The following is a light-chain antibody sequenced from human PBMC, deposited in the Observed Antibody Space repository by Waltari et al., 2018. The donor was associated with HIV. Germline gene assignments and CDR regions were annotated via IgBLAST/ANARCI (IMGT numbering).Light chain of an antibody. Sequence: DIQMTQSPSSLSASVGDRVTITCQASESISDYLNWYQYIPGKAPKLLIFAASSLQNGVPPRFSGSSSGTHFTLNISSLQPEDFAVYYCQQTYYVPHTFGQGTKLDIK. CDR3: QQTYYVPHT. CDR2: AAS. J-gene: IGKJ2*01. V-gene: IGKV1-39*01. CDR1: ESISDY.